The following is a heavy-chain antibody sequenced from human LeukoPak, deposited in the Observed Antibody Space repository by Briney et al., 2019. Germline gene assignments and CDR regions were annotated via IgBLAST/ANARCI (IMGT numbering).Heavy chain of an antibody. CDR1: GFTFTSYS. V-gene: IGHV3-23*01. CDR3: AKTRPLDSSSWSHGDY. J-gene: IGHJ4*02. CDR2: ISGSGDST. D-gene: IGHD6-13*01. Sequence: GGSLRLSCAASGFTFTSYSMNWVRQAPGKGLEWVSTISGSGDSTYYGDSVKGRFTISRDNFKNTLYLQMNSLRAEDTAVYYCAKTRPLDSSSWSHGDYWGQGTLVTVSS.